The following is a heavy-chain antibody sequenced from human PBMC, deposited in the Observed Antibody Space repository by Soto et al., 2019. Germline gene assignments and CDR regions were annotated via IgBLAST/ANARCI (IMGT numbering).Heavy chain of an antibody. CDR2: IIPIFGTA. CDR3: ARDGGVYDYSPFYY. CDR1: GGTLSSYA. Sequence: QVQLVQSGAEVKKPGSSVKVSCKASGGTLSSYAISSVRQAPGQGLEWMGGIIPIFGTADYAQKFQGRVTITADESTSTAYMELSSLRSEDTAVYYCARDGGVYDYSPFYYWGQGTLVTVSS. V-gene: IGHV1-69*12. D-gene: IGHD4-4*01. J-gene: IGHJ4*02.